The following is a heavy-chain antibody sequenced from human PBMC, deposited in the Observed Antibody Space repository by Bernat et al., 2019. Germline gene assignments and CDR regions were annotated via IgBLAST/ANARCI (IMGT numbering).Heavy chain of an antibody. D-gene: IGHD3-9*01. Sequence: QVQLQESGPGLVKPSQTLSLTCTVSGGSISSGGYYWSWIRQHPGKGLEWIGYIYYSGSTYYNPSLKSRVTISVDTSKNQFSLKLSSVTAADTAVYYCARVITYYDILTGYDAVVSDWSKVRGADAFDIWGQGTMVTVSS. J-gene: IGHJ3*02. CDR3: ARVITYYDILTGYDAVVSDWSKVRGADAFDI. CDR2: IYYSGST. CDR1: GGSISSGGYY. V-gene: IGHV4-31*03.